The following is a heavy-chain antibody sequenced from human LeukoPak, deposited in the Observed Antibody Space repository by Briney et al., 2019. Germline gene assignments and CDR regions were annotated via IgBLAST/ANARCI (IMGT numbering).Heavy chain of an antibody. J-gene: IGHJ3*02. CDR1: GFTFSDYY. CDR2: ISSSGSTI. Sequence: GGSLRLSCAASGFTFSDYYMSRIRQAPGKGLEWVSYISSSGSTIYYADSVKGRFTISRDNAKNSLYLQMNSLRAEDTAVYYCARAGSGWYPHAFDIWGQGTMVTVSS. CDR3: ARAGSGWYPHAFDI. D-gene: IGHD6-19*01. V-gene: IGHV3-11*04.